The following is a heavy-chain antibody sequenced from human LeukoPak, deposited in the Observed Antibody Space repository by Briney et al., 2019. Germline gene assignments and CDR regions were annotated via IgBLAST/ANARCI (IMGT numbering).Heavy chain of an antibody. J-gene: IGHJ6*03. Sequence: SETLSLTCTVSGGSISSSSYYWGWIRQPPGKGLEWIGSIYYSGSTYYNPSLKSRVTISVDTSKNQFSLKLSSVTAADTAVYYCARVGCRFGELSSRDYYYYYMDVWGKGTTVTVSS. V-gene: IGHV4-39*07. CDR1: GGSISSSSYY. D-gene: IGHD3-10*01. CDR2: IYYSGST. CDR3: ARVGCRFGELSSRDYYYYYMDV.